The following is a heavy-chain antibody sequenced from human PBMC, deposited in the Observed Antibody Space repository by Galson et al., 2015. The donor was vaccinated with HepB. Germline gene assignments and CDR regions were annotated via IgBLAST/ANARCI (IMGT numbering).Heavy chain of an antibody. Sequence: SLRLSCAASGLTFSTYAMSWVRQAPGKGLEWVSAISGSIGNTYYADSVKGRFTISRDNSKNTLYLQMDSLRAEDTAVYYCAKSPRGGVPHLTWFDSWGQGTLVTVST. D-gene: IGHD3-10*01. CDR3: AKSPRGGVPHLTWFDS. V-gene: IGHV3-23*01. J-gene: IGHJ5*01. CDR1: GLTFSTYA. CDR2: ISGSIGNT.